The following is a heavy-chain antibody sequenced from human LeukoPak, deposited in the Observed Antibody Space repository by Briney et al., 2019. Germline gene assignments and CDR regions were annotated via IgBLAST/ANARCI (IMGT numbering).Heavy chain of an antibody. CDR2: INPNSGGT. CDR1: GYTFTGYY. D-gene: IGHD2-2*01. V-gene: IGHV1-2*04. Sequence: ASVKVSCKASGYTFTGYYMHRVRQAPGQGLEWMGWINPNSGGTYSAQKFQGWVTMTRDTSISTAYMELSRLTSVDTAVYYCARANALHCSSTSCLFDYWGQGTLATVFS. J-gene: IGHJ4*02. CDR3: ARANALHCSSTSCLFDY.